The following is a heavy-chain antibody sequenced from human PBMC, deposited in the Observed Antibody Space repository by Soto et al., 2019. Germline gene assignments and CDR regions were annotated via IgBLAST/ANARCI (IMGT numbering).Heavy chain of an antibody. D-gene: IGHD6-13*01. CDR1: GGSISSSSYY. Sequence: SETLSLTCTVSGGSISSSSYYWGWIRQPPGKGLEWIGSIYYSGSTYYNPSLKSRVTISVDTSKNQFSLKLSSVTAADTAVYYCARGRTAAAPHRDYGMDVWGQGTTVTVSS. CDR3: ARGRTAAAPHRDYGMDV. J-gene: IGHJ6*02. CDR2: IYYSGST. V-gene: IGHV4-39*07.